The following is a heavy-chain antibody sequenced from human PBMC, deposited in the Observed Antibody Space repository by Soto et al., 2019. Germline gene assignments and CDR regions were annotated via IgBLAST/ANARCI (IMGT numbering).Heavy chain of an antibody. CDR2: ISSSSSTI. CDR3: ARTVVVTASTVDY. J-gene: IGHJ4*02. Sequence: EVQLVESGGGLVQRGGSLRLSCAASGFTFSTYSMNWVRQAPGKGLEWVSYISSSSSTIYYADSVKGRFTISRDNAKNSLYLQMNSLRAEDTAVYYCARTVVVTASTVDYWGQGTLVTVSS. CDR1: GFTFSTYS. V-gene: IGHV3-48*01. D-gene: IGHD2-21*02.